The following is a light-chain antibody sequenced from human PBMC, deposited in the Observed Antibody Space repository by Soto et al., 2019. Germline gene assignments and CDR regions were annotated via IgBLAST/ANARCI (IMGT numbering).Light chain of an antibody. Sequence: EVLLTQSPATLSLSPGERATLSCRASQSVNSYLTWYQHKPGQAPRLLISDASNRATGIPARFSGSGSGADFTLTISSLEPEDFAIYYCQQRDNWPPTFGPGTTVDI. CDR1: QSVNSY. CDR2: DAS. CDR3: QQRDNWPPT. J-gene: IGKJ3*01. V-gene: IGKV3-11*01.